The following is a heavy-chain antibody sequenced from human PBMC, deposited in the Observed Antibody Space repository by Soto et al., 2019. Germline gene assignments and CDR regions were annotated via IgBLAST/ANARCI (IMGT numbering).Heavy chain of an antibody. D-gene: IGHD2-15*01. CDR2: IYYSGST. Sequence: SETLSLTCTVSGGSISSYYWSWIRQPPGKGLEWIGYIYYSGSTNYNPSLKSRVTISVDTSKNQFSLKLSSVTAADTAVYYCARDNYCSGGSCYSYRWFDPWGQGTLVTVSS. CDR3: ARDNYCSGGSCYSYRWFDP. CDR1: GGSISSYY. J-gene: IGHJ5*02. V-gene: IGHV4-59*12.